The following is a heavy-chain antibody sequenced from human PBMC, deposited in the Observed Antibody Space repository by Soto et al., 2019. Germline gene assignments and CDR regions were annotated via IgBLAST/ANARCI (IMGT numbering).Heavy chain of an antibody. J-gene: IGHJ4*02. CDR1: GFSLSNARMG. CDR3: ARISSRYPRKPQGPFDY. D-gene: IGHD1-26*01. CDR2: IFSNDEK. Sequence: QVTLKESGPVLVKPTETLTLTCTVSGFSLSNARMGVRWIRQPPGKALEWLAHIFSNDEKSYSTSLKSRLTSSKDTSKSQVVLTMTNMDPVDTATYYCARISSRYPRKPQGPFDYWGQGTLVTVSS. V-gene: IGHV2-26*01.